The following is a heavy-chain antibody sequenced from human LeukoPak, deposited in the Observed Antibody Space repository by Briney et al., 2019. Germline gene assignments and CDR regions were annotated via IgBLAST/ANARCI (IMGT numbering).Heavy chain of an antibody. V-gene: IGHV4-4*07. J-gene: IGHJ4*02. Sequence: PSETLSLTCTVSGGSISSYYWSWIRQPAGKGLEWIGRIYTSGSTKYNPSLESRVTTSVDKSKNQVSLKLISVTAADTTVYYRARDALGYYTNTGYPLLYYFDSWGQGTLVTVSS. CDR3: ARDALGYYTNTGYPLLYYFDS. D-gene: IGHD3-9*01. CDR2: IYTSGST. CDR1: GGSISSYY.